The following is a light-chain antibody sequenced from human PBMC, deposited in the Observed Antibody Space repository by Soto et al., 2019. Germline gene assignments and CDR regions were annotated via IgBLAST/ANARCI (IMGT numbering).Light chain of an antibody. Sequence: DIQMTQSPSTLSSSVGDRVTITCRASQSIKNWLAWYQQKPGTAPKFLIYDASTLESGVPSRFSGSGSGTEFTLTISSLQADDFATYFCQQYDDYPLTFGGGTKVDIK. CDR3: QQYDDYPLT. J-gene: IGKJ4*01. V-gene: IGKV1-5*01. CDR2: DAS. CDR1: QSIKNW.